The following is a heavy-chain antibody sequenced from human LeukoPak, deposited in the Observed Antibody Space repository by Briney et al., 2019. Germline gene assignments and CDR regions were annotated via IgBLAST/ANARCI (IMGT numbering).Heavy chain of an antibody. V-gene: IGHV3-30*02. CDR1: GFTFSSYG. J-gene: IGHJ4*02. Sequence: GGSLRLSCAASGFTFSSYGMHWVRQAPGKGLEWVAFIRYDGSNKYYADSVKGRFTISRDNSKNTLYLQMNSLRAEDTAVYYCAKVLGDNISAFDYWGQGTLVTVSS. CDR2: IRYDGSNK. D-gene: IGHD3-16*01. CDR3: AKVLGDNISAFDY.